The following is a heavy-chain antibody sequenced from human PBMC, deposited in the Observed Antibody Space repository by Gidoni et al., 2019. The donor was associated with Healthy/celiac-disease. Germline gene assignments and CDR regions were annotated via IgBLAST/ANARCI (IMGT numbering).Heavy chain of an antibody. Sequence: QLQLQESGPGLVKPSETLSLTCTVSGGSISSSSYYWGWICQPPGKGLEWIGSIYDSGSTYYNPSLKNRVTISVDTSKNQFSLKLSSVTAADTAVYYCASRGGDAFDIWGQGTMVTVSS. CDR1: GGSISSSSYY. CDR3: ASRGGDAFDI. J-gene: IGHJ3*02. D-gene: IGHD3-16*01. CDR2: IYDSGST. V-gene: IGHV4-39*01.